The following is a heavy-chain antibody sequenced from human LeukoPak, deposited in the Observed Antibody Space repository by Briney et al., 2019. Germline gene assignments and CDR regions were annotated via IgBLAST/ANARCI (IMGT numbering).Heavy chain of an antibody. Sequence: PSQTLSLTCTVSGGSISSSSYYWGWIRQPPGKGLEWIGSIYYSGSTYYNPSLKSRVTISVDTSKNQFSLKLSSVTAADTAVYYCATEAGKFNYWGQGTLVTVSS. CDR2: IYYSGST. D-gene: IGHD6-19*01. J-gene: IGHJ4*02. V-gene: IGHV4-39*07. CDR1: GGSISSSSYY. CDR3: ATEAGKFNY.